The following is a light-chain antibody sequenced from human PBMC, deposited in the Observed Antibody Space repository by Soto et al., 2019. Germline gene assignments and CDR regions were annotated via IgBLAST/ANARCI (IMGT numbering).Light chain of an antibody. CDR1: SSDVGGYNY. CDR3: SSYAGSNKSV. V-gene: IGLV2-8*01. CDR2: EVS. Sequence: QSALTQPPSASGSPGQSVTISCTGTSSDVGGYNYVSWYQQHPGKAPKLMIYEVSKRPSGVPDRFSGSKSGNTASLTVSGLQPEDEADYYCSSYAGSNKSVFGTGNKLTVL. J-gene: IGLJ1*01.